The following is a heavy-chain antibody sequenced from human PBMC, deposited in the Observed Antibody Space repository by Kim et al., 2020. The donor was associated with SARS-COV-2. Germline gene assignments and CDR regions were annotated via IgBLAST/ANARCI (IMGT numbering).Heavy chain of an antibody. CDR2: ISHHGYSK. CDR1: GFTFSTYA. J-gene: IGHJ4*02. CDR3: ARDLWEVLDGFDH. V-gene: IGHV3-30-3*01. D-gene: IGHD1-26*01. Sequence: GGSLRLSCAASGFTFSTYAMHWVRQAPGKGLEWVASISHHGYSKYHADPVEGRFTISRDNSKNTLFLQMDSLRVEDTAVYYCARDLWEVLDGFDHWGQGTLVSVSS.